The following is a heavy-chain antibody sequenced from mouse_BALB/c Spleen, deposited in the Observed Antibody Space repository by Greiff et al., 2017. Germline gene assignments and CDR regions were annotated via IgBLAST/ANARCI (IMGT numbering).Heavy chain of an antibody. Sequence: QVQLQQSGAELVRPGSSVKISCKASGYAFSSYWMNWVKQRPGQGLEWIGQIYPGDGDTNYNGKFKGKATLTADKSSSTAYMQLSSLTSEDSAVYFCARVDYYGSRTSMDYWGQGTSGTVSS. CDR3: ARVDYYGSRTSMDY. CDR1: GYAFSSYW. CDR2: IYPGDGDT. D-gene: IGHD1-1*01. V-gene: IGHV1-80*01. J-gene: IGHJ4*01.